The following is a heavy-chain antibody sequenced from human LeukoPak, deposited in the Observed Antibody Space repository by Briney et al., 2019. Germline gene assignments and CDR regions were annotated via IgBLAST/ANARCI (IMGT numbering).Heavy chain of an antibody. V-gene: IGHV3-7*01. Sequence: GGSLRLSCAASGFTFTSHWMSWVRQAPGKGLEWVANINQDGGEKYFLDSVKGRFTISRDNAMNSLYLQMNNLRAEDTAVYYCAKDDMSSSWYEVDYWGQGTLVTVSS. CDR2: INQDGGEK. CDR1: GFTFTSHW. J-gene: IGHJ4*02. D-gene: IGHD6-13*01. CDR3: AKDDMSSSWYEVDY.